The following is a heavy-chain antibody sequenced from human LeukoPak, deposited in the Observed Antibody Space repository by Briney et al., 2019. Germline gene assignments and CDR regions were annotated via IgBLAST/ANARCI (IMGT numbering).Heavy chain of an antibody. Sequence: SETLSLTCTVSGGSISSGDYYWSWIRQPPGKGLEWIGYIYYSGSTYYNPSLKSRVTISVDTSKNQFSLKLSSVTAADTAVYYCAREIVVVVAATPTGDHGMDVWGQGTTVTVSS. CDR3: AREIVVVVAATPTGDHGMDV. D-gene: IGHD2-15*01. CDR1: GGSISSGDYY. V-gene: IGHV4-30-4*01. CDR2: IYYSGST. J-gene: IGHJ6*02.